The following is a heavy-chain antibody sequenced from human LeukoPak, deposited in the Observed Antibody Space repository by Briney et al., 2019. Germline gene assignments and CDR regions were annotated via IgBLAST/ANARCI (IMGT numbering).Heavy chain of an antibody. Sequence: GGSLRLSCSASGFTFSSYAMHWVRQAPGKGLEYVSAISSNGGSTYYADSVKGRFTISRDNSKNTLYLQMCGLRAEDTAVYYCVKGPRITIFGVVIMDYYYYGMDVWGQGTTVTVSS. J-gene: IGHJ6*02. D-gene: IGHD3-3*01. CDR2: ISSNGGST. CDR1: GFTFSSYA. CDR3: VKGPRITIFGVVIMDYYYYGMDV. V-gene: IGHV3-64D*09.